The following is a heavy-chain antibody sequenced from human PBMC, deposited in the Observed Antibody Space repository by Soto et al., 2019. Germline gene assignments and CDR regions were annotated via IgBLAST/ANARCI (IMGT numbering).Heavy chain of an antibody. CDR3: SRTLSWRRGPFDS. CDR2: ISGSSQTI. Sequence: EVQLVESGGGLIQPGGSLRLSCAASGFIFNTYSMNWVRQAPGKGLEWVSYISGSSQTIFYAASVRGRFTISRDNANNSTDLQMVSLRDEDTAVYYCSRTLSWRRGPFDSWGQGTLVTVSS. CDR1: GFIFNTYS. V-gene: IGHV3-48*02. D-gene: IGHD2-15*01. J-gene: IGHJ4*02.